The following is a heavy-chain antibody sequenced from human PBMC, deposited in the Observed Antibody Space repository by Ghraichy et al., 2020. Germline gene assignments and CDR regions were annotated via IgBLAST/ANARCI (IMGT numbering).Heavy chain of an antibody. Sequence: GGSLRLSCAASGFTFSGSAMHWVRQASGKGLEWVGRIRSKANSYATAYAASVKGRFTISRDDSKNTAYLQMNSLKTEDTAVYYCTSDKISSSVYYYSMDVWGQGTTVTVSS. CDR2: IRSKANSYAT. J-gene: IGHJ6*02. V-gene: IGHV3-73*01. CDR1: GFTFSGSA. D-gene: IGHD6-6*01. CDR3: TSDKISSSVYYYSMDV.